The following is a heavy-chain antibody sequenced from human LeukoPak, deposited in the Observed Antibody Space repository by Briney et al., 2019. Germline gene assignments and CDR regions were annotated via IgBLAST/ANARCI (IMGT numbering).Heavy chain of an antibody. CDR1: GGSISSRGDY. D-gene: IGHD2-2*01. CDR3: ARRRVLPPDVPDRADYYLDV. J-gene: IGHJ6*03. CDR2: ISSSGST. Sequence: PSETLSLTCTVSGGSISSRGDYWGWVRQPPGKGLEWFASISSSGSTYYNPSLKSRVSISVDSFRNQFSLKLSSVTAADTAVYYCARRRVLPPDVPDRADYYLDVWGKGTAVTVSS. V-gene: IGHV4-39*01.